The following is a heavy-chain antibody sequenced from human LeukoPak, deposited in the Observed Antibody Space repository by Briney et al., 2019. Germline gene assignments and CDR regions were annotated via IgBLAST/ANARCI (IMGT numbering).Heavy chain of an antibody. V-gene: IGHV3-23*01. CDR1: GFTFSSYA. CDR2: ISGSGGST. J-gene: IGHJ3*02. Sequence: GGSLRLSCAASGFTFSSYAMSWVRQAPGKGLEWVSAISGSGGSTYYADSVKGRFTISRDNSKNTLYLQMNSLRAEDTAVYYCARVFHAAGPQPLIAVADDAFDIWGQGTMVTVSS. D-gene: IGHD6-19*01. CDR3: ARVFHAAGPQPLIAVADDAFDI.